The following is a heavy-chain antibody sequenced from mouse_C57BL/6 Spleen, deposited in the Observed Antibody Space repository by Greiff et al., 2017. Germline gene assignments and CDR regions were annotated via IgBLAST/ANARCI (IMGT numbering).Heavy chain of an antibody. D-gene: IGHD1-2*01. V-gene: IGHV6-6*01. CDR2: IRNKANNHAT. CDR1: GFTFSDAW. CDR3: TRPFYGGGAWFAY. J-gene: IGHJ3*01. Sequence: DVQLVESGGGLVQPGGSMKLSCAASGFTFSDAWMDWVRQSPEKGLEWVAEIRNKANNHATYYAESVKGRFTISRDDSKSSVYLQMNSLRSEDTGIYYCTRPFYGGGAWFAYWGQGTLVTVSA.